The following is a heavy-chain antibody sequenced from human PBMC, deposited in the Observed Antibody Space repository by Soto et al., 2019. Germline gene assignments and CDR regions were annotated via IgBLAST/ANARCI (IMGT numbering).Heavy chain of an antibody. CDR1: GGSITSNAYY. CDR2: IYYSGSA. J-gene: IGHJ4*02. CDR3: ARRPQRGSFAWCFDY. D-gene: IGHD1-26*01. Sequence: QLQLQESGPGLVKPSETLSLTCTVSGGSITSNAYYWGWIRQPPGKGLEWLGYIYYSGSASYNPSLKSRVTMSVDTSKNQFSLKLSSVTAADTAVYYCARRPQRGSFAWCFDYWGQGTLVTVSS. V-gene: IGHV4-39*01.